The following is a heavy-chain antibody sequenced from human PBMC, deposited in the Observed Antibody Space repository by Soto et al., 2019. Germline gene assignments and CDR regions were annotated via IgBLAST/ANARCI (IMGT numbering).Heavy chain of an antibody. Sequence: EVQLVESGGGLVKPGGSLRLSCAASGFTFSNAWMSWVRQAPGKGLEWVGRIKSKTDGRTTDYAAPVKGRFTISRDDSKNTLYLQMNSLKTEDTAVYYCSTVGRGWQDYYMDVWGKGTTVTVSS. CDR1: GFTFSNAW. CDR3: STVGRGWQDYYMDV. D-gene: IGHD6-19*01. CDR2: IKSKTDGRTT. J-gene: IGHJ6*03. V-gene: IGHV3-15*01.